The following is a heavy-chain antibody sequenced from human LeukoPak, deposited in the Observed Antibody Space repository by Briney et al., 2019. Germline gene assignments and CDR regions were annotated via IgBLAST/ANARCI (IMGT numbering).Heavy chain of an antibody. Sequence: GGSLRLSCAASGFTFSSYSMNWVRQAPAKGLEWVSSISSSSSYIYYADSVKGRFTISRDNAKNSLYLQMNSLRAEDTAVYYCARDGDSSGYYPAPTWDFDYWGQGTLVTVSS. CDR2: ISSSSSYI. CDR3: ARDGDSSGYYPAPTWDFDY. CDR1: GFTFSSYS. J-gene: IGHJ4*02. D-gene: IGHD3-22*01. V-gene: IGHV3-21*01.